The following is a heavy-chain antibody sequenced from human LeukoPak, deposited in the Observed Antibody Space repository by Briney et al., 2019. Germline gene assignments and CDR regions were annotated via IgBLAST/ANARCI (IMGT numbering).Heavy chain of an antibody. CDR2: TYYRSKWYN. V-gene: IGHV6-1*01. J-gene: IGHJ4*02. D-gene: IGHD4-23*01. CDR3: YGGRGRDY. Sequence: SQTLSLTCAISGDSVASNRAPWNWITQSPSRGLEWLGRTYYRSKWYNEYAVSMKGRININPDSSRNQFSLQLNSMTPDDTAVYYCYGGRGRDYWGQGTLVTVSS. CDR1: GDSVASNRAP.